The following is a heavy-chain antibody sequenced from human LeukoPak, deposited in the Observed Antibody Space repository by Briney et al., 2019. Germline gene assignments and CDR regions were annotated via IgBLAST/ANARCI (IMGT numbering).Heavy chain of an antibody. CDR1: GFTFSSYA. D-gene: IGHD6-19*01. CDR2: ISYDGSNK. CDR3: ARDEQLSIAVAGSLTLDI. J-gene: IGHJ3*02. V-gene: IGHV3-30-3*01. Sequence: QPGRSLRLSCAASGFTFSSYAMHWVRQAPGKGLEWVAVISYDGSNKYYADSVKGRFTISRDNSKNTLYLQMNSLRAEDTAVYYCARDEQLSIAVAGSLTLDIWGQGTMVTVSS.